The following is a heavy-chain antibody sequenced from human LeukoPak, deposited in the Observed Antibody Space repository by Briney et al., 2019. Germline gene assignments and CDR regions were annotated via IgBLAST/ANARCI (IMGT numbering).Heavy chain of an antibody. V-gene: IGHV3-23*01. CDR1: GFILSNYW. Sequence: GGSLRLSCAASGFILSNYWMSWVRQAPGKGLEWVSAISGSGGSTYYADSVKGRFTISRDNSKNTLYLQMNSLRAEDTAVYYCARGASYSSGWLNWFDPWGQGTLVTVSS. CDR3: ARGASYSSGWLNWFDP. D-gene: IGHD6-19*01. CDR2: ISGSGGST. J-gene: IGHJ5*02.